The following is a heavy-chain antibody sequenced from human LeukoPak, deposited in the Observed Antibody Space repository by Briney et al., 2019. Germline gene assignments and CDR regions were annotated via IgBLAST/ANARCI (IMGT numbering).Heavy chain of an antibody. Sequence: GGSLRLSCAASGFTFRSYAMSWVRQAPGKGLEWVAVISYDGSNKYYADSVKGRFTISRDNSKNTLYLQMNSLRAEDTAVYYCAKSPSYDILTGYYNNWGQGTLVTVSS. CDR2: ISYDGSNK. CDR3: AKSPSYDILTGYYNN. CDR1: GFTFRSYA. J-gene: IGHJ4*02. V-gene: IGHV3-30*18. D-gene: IGHD3-9*01.